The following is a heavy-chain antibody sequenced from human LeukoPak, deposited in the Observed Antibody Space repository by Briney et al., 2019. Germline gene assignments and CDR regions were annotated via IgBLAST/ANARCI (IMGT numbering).Heavy chain of an antibody. CDR3: ARVLEYCSGGSCYAGFDY. CDR1: GGSIRSSYYY. D-gene: IGHD2-15*01. J-gene: IGHJ4*02. V-gene: IGHV4-39*07. CDR2: IYDSGST. Sequence: PSETLSLTCTVSGGSIRSSYYYWGWIRQPPGKGLEWIGSIYDSGSTYYNPSLKSRVTISVDTSKNQFSLKLSSVTAADTAVYYCARVLEYCSGGSCYAGFDYWGQGTLVTVSS.